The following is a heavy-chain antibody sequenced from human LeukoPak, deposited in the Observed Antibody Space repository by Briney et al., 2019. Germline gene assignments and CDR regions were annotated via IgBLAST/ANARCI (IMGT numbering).Heavy chain of an antibody. Sequence: SETLSLTCTVSGGSISSYYWGWIRQPPGKGLEWIGSIYYSGSTYYNPSLKSRVTISVDTSKNQFSLKLSSVTAADTAVYYYARDGLWIQNAFDIWGQGTMVTVSS. CDR3: ARDGLWIQNAFDI. CDR1: GGSISSYY. V-gene: IGHV4-39*07. J-gene: IGHJ3*02. D-gene: IGHD5-18*01. CDR2: IYYSGST.